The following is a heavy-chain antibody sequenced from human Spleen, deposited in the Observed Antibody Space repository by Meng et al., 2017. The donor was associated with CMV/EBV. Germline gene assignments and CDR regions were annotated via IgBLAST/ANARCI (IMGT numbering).Heavy chain of an antibody. CDR3: ARVGLVGNWFDP. Sequence: SCAATGFTFSSYWMSWVRQAPGKGLEWVAKIKQDGSEKYYVDSVKGRFTISRDNAKNSLYLQMNSLRAEDTAVYYCARVGLVGNWFDPWGQGTLVTVSS. CDR2: IKQDGSEK. D-gene: IGHD2-15*01. J-gene: IGHJ5*02. V-gene: IGHV3-7*01. CDR1: GFTFSSYW.